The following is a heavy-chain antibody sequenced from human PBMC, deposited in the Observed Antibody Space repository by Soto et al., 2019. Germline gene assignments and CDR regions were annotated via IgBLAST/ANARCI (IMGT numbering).Heavy chain of an antibody. CDR3: ARPAPRAVAVYYFDY. V-gene: IGHV4-39*01. CDR2: IYYSGST. D-gene: IGHD6-19*01. CDR1: GGSISSSSYY. J-gene: IGHJ4*02. Sequence: AGTLSLTCAVSGGSISSSSYYWVWIRHPPGKGLEWIGSIYYSGSTYYNPSLKSRVTISVDTSKNQFSLKLSSVTAADTAVYYCARPAPRAVAVYYFDYWGQGTLVPVSS.